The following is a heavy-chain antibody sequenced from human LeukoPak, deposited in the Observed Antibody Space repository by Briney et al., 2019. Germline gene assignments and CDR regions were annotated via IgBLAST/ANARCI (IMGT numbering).Heavy chain of an antibody. J-gene: IGHJ4*02. Sequence: ASQTLSLTCTVSSGSISSYYWSWIRQPPGKGLEWIGYIYYSGSTNYNPSLKSRVTISVDTSKNQFSLKLSSVTAADTAVYYCARGPGYYDSSGYEGSYFDYWGQGTLVTVSS. CDR2: IYYSGST. D-gene: IGHD3-22*01. V-gene: IGHV4-59*01. CDR1: SGSISSYY. CDR3: ARGPGYYDSSGYEGSYFDY.